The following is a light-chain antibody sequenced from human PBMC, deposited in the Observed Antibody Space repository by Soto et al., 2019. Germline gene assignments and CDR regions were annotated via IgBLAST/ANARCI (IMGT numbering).Light chain of an antibody. V-gene: IGLV2-14*01. CDR3: NSYTSSDSWI. J-gene: IGLJ3*02. CDR2: EVN. CDR1: SSDVGGYKY. Sequence: QSALTQPASVSGSPGQSIIISCTGTSSDVGGYKYVSWYQQHPGKAPKLMIYEVNNRPSGVSNRFSGSKSGNTASLTISGLQSEDEADYYCNSYTSSDSWIFGGGTKVTVL.